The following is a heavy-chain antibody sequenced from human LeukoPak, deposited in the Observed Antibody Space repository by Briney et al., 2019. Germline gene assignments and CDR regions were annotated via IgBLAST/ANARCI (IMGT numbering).Heavy chain of an antibody. Sequence: GGSLRLSCAASGFTFSSYSMNWVRQDPGKGLEWVSVIYSGGITYYADSVKGRFSISRDNSKNTLYLHMNSLRAEDTAVYYCAREGTWSTFDYWGQGTLVTVSS. D-gene: IGHD2-15*01. J-gene: IGHJ4*02. CDR2: IYSGGIT. CDR3: AREGTWSTFDY. CDR1: GFTFSSYS. V-gene: IGHV3-53*01.